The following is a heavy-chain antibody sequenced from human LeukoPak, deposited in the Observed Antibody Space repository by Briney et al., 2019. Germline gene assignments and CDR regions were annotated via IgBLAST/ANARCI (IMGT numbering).Heavy chain of an antibody. CDR3: AKGLRHSRSVDY. CDR2: ISGSGGST. Sequence: PGGSLRLSCADSAFTLSSYAMSWVRQAPGKGLEWVSSISGSGGSTYYAESVKGRFTISRDNSKNALYLQMNSLRVEDTAVYYCAKGLRHSRSVDYWGQGTLVTVSS. V-gene: IGHV3-23*01. J-gene: IGHJ4*02. D-gene: IGHD6-6*01. CDR1: AFTLSSYA.